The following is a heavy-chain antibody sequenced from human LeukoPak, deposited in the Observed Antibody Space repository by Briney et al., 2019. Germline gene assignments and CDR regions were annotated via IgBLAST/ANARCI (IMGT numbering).Heavy chain of an antibody. D-gene: IGHD3-9*01. V-gene: IGHV3-11*04. CDR3: ASNNYDILTSYHIRPFDY. CDR1: GFTFSDYY. J-gene: IGHJ4*02. Sequence: GGSLRLSCTASGFTFSDYYMNWIRQAPGKGLEWVSYISSSGNSIYYADSVKGRFTISRDNAKKSLYLQMNSLRAEDTAVYYCASNNYDILTSYHIRPFDYWGQGTLVTVSS. CDR2: ISSSGNSI.